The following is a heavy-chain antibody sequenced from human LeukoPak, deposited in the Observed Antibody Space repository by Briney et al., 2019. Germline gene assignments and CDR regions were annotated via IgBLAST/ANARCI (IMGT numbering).Heavy chain of an antibody. D-gene: IGHD2-2*01. J-gene: IGHJ3*02. Sequence: GGSLRLSCAASGFTVSSNYMSWVRQAPGKGLEWVAVISYDGSNKYYADSVKGRFTISRDNSKNTLYLQMNSLRAEDTAVYYCARDRCSSTSCYDDAFDIWGQGTMVTVSS. CDR1: GFTVSSNY. CDR2: ISYDGSNK. V-gene: IGHV3-30-3*01. CDR3: ARDRCSSTSCYDDAFDI.